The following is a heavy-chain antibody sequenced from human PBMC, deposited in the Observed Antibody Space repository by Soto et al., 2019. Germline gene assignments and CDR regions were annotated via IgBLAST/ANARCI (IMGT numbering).Heavy chain of an antibody. J-gene: IGHJ3*02. Sequence: ASVKVSCKASGYKFSSYALSWVRQAPGQGLEWLGWISVDSGNTKYVQSLQDRVSMTTDTSTSTAYMELTSLRSEDTAVYYCARRNNDFHIWGQGTMVTVSS. CDR3: ARRNNDFHI. D-gene: IGHD4-4*01. CDR1: GYKFSSYA. V-gene: IGHV1-18*01. CDR2: ISVDSGNT.